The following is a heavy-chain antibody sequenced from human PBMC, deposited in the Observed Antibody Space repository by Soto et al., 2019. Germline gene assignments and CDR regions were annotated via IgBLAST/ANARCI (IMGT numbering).Heavy chain of an antibody. CDR2: MNPGSGDT. D-gene: IGHD3-16*01. J-gene: IGHJ5*02. CDR3: ARMATFGSLNWFDP. Sequence: ASVKVSCKASGYSFTNNDVSWVRQATGQGLEWMGWMNPGSGDTGYAQKFQGRVTMTRDISTATAYMELSSLRSDDTATYYCARMATFGSLNWFDPWGQGTLVTVSS. CDR1: GYSFTNND. V-gene: IGHV1-8*01.